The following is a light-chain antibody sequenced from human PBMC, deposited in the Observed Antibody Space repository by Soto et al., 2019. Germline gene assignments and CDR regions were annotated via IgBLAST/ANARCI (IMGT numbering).Light chain of an antibody. CDR3: QQYNSLPDP. CDR2: KAS. CDR1: QSISSW. Sequence: DIQMTQSPSTLSASVGDRVTITCRASQSISSWLAWYQQKPGKAPKLLIYKASSLESGVPSRFSGSGSGTEFTLTISSLQPDYFSTYYRQQYNSLPDPFGGGPKL. J-gene: IGKJ4*01. V-gene: IGKV1-5*03.